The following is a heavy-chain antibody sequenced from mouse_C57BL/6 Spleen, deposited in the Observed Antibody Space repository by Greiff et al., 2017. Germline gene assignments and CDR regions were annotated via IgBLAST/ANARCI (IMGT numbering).Heavy chain of an antibody. Sequence: VQLKQSGGGLVKPGGSLKLSCAASGFTFSDYGMHWVRQAPEKGLEWVAYISSGSSTIYYADTVKGRFTISRDNAKNTLFLQMTSLRSEDTAMYCCARSYYGVYAMDYWGQGTSVTVSS. CDR3: ARSYYGVYAMDY. CDR2: ISSGSSTI. J-gene: IGHJ4*01. CDR1: GFTFSDYG. V-gene: IGHV5-17*01. D-gene: IGHD2-13*01.